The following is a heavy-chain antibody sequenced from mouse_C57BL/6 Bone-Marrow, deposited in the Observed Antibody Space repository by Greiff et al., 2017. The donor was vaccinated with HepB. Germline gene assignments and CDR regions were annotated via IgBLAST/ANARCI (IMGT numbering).Heavy chain of an antibody. V-gene: IGHV1-82*01. J-gene: IGHJ2*01. CDR1: GYAFSSSW. CDR2: IYPGDGDT. CDR3: ARGGVLRSYYFDY. Sequence: QVQLKESGPELVKPGASVKISCKASGYAFSSSWMNWVKQRPGKGLEWIGRIYPGDGDTNYNGKFKGKATLTADKSSSPAYMPLSSLTSEDSAVYFCARGGVLRSYYFDYWGQGTTLTVSS. D-gene: IGHD1-1*01.